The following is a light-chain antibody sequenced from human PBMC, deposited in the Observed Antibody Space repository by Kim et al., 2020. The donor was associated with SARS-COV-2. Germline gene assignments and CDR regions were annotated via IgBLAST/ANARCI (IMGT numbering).Light chain of an antibody. CDR2: EAS. Sequence: LSASVGDRVTITCRASQSISRSLAWYQQKPGKAPKVLIYEASNLESGVPIRFSGDGSGTVFTLTIINLQPEDFATYYCQQYNDHPTFGGGTKLEI. CDR1: QSISRS. J-gene: IGKJ4*01. CDR3: QQYNDHPT. V-gene: IGKV1-5*01.